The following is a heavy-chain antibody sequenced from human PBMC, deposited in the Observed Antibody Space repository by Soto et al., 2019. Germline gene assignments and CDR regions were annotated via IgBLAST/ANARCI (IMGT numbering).Heavy chain of an antibody. CDR3: GKDPWEATNSWTWGYDY. Sequence: QVQLVESGGGVVQPGRSLRLSCAASGFTFSSYAMHWVRQAPGKGLEWVAVISYDGSNKYYADSVKGRFTISRDNSKNTLYLQMNSLRADDTAVYYCGKDPWEATNSWTWGYDYWGQGTLVTVSS. J-gene: IGHJ4*02. V-gene: IGHV3-30-3*01. CDR2: ISYDGSNK. CDR1: GFTFSSYA. D-gene: IGHD1-26*01.